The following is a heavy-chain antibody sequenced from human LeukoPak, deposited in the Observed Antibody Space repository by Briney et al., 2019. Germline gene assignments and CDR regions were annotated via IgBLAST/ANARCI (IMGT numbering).Heavy chain of an antibody. J-gene: IGHJ6*03. Sequence: GGSLRLSCAASGVTFSGYSMNWVRQAPGKGLEWVSAITATSLHIYYADSVKGRFTISRDNAKNSLYLQMNSLRAEDTAVYYCARDLYYYAYYYMDVWGKGTTVTVSS. CDR2: ITATSLHI. CDR3: ARDLYYYAYYYMDV. CDR1: GVTFSGYS. V-gene: IGHV3-21*01.